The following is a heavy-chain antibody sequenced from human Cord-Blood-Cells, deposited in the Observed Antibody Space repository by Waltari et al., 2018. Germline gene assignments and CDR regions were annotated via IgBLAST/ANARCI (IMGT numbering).Heavy chain of an antibody. CDR1: GGSFSGYY. D-gene: IGHD3-22*01. CDR3: ARRTDWNYYDSSGYYYFDY. J-gene: IGHJ4*02. CDR2: INHSGST. V-gene: IGHV4-34*01. Sequence: QVQLQQWGAGLLKPSETLSLTCAVYGGSFSGYYWSWIRQPPGKGLEWIGEINHSGSTNYNPSLKSRVTISVDTSKNQFSLKLSSVTAADTAVYYCARRTDWNYYDSSGYYYFDYWGQGTLVTVSS.